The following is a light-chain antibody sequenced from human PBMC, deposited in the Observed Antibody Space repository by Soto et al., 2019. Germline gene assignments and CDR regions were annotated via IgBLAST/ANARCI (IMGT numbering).Light chain of an antibody. Sequence: EIVLTQSPGTLSLSPGEGATLSCRASQSISSSYLAWYQQRPGQAPRLFIYGASRRGTGIPDRFSGSGSGTDCPLPISRLQPEDFAVYYCQHYGSSLTFGGGTQVEIK. CDR3: QHYGSSLT. CDR1: QSISSSY. V-gene: IGKV3-20*01. CDR2: GAS. J-gene: IGKJ4*01.